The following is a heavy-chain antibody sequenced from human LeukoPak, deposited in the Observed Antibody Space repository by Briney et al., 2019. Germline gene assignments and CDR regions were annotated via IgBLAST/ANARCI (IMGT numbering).Heavy chain of an antibody. D-gene: IGHD2-2*01. V-gene: IGHV4-34*01. CDR3: ARGLPVVPAAMSGSLFDR. J-gene: IGHJ5*02. Sequence: SETLSLTCAVYGGSFSGYYWSWLRQPPGKGLEWIGEINHSGSTNYNPSLKSRVTISVDTSKNQFSLKLSSVTAADTAVYYCARGLPVVPAAMSGSLFDRWGRGTLVTVSS. CDR1: GGSFSGYY. CDR2: INHSGST.